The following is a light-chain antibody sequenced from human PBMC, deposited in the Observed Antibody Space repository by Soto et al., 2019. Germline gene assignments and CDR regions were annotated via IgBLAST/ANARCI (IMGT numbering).Light chain of an antibody. V-gene: IGKV3-11*01. CDR2: DAS. CDR1: QSVDIY. J-gene: IGKJ5*01. Sequence: EVVLTQSPGTLSLSPGERATLSCRASQSVDIYLAWYQQKPGQAPRLLIYDASNRATGIPARFSGSGSGTAFTLTISSLEPEDFAVYYCQQRKFWPPITFGQGTRLEVK. CDR3: QQRKFWPPIT.